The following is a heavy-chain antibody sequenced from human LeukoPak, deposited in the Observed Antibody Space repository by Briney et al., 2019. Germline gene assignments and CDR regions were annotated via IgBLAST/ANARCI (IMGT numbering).Heavy chain of an antibody. CDR2: IYYTGNT. Sequence: SETLSLTCTVSGDSITNYFWSWIRQPPGKGLEWIGYIYYTGNTNYKPSLKSRVTISVDTSTSQFSLRLRSVTAADTAVYYCARGRVAYSAYYFDYWGRGTLVTVSS. D-gene: IGHD2-15*01. J-gene: IGHJ4*02. CDR1: GDSITNYF. V-gene: IGHV4-59*01. CDR3: ARGRVAYSAYYFDY.